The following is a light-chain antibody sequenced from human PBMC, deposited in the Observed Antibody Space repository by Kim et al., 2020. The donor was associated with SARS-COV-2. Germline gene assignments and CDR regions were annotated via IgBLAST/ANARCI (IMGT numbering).Light chain of an antibody. CDR3: RAWDSSPVV. CDR2: QDS. V-gene: IGLV3-1*01. Sequence: SYELTQPPSVSVSPGQTASITCSGDKLGDKYACWYQQKPGQSPVLVIYQDSKRPSGIPERFSGSNSGNTATLTISGTQAMDEADYYCRAWDSSPVVFVGG. J-gene: IGLJ2*01. CDR1: KLGDKY.